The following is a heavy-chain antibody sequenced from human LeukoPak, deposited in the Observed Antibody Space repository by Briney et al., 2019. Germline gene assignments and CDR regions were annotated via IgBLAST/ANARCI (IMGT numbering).Heavy chain of an antibody. CDR1: GGSFSGYY. V-gene: IGHV4-34*01. CDR3: ARGRGIVDY. J-gene: IGHJ4*02. D-gene: IGHD2-15*01. Sequence: SETLSFTCAVYGGSFSGYYWSWIRQPPGKGLEWIGEINHSGSTNYNPSLTSRVTISVDTSKNQFSLKLSSVTAADTAVYYCARGRGIVDYWGQGTLVTVSS. CDR2: INHSGST.